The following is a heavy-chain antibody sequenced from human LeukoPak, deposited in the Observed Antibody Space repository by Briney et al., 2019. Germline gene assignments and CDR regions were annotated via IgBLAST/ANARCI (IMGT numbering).Heavy chain of an antibody. CDR1: GYTFTSYG. CDR2: ISAYNGNT. J-gene: IGHJ4*02. CDR3: ARDLIVVVPADYKYYFDY. Sequence: ASVKVSCKASGYTFTSYGISWVRQAPGRGLEWMGWISAYNGNTNYAQKLQGRVTMTTDTSTSTAYMELRSLRSDDTAVYYCARDLIVVVPADYKYYFDYWGQGTLVTVSS. V-gene: IGHV1-18*01. D-gene: IGHD2-2*01.